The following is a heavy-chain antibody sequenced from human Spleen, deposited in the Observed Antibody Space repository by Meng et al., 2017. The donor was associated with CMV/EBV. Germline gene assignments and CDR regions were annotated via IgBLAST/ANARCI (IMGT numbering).Heavy chain of an antibody. CDR1: GGSIIGSSFY. Sequence: SETLSLTCTVSGGSIIGSSFYCGWIRQPPGKGLEWIGEINHSGSTNYNPSLKSRVTISVDTSKNQFSLKLSSVTAADTAVYYCARGVAAGGFDYWGQGTLVTVSS. CDR3: ARGVAAGGFDY. CDR2: INHSGST. J-gene: IGHJ4*02. V-gene: IGHV4-39*07. D-gene: IGHD6-13*01.